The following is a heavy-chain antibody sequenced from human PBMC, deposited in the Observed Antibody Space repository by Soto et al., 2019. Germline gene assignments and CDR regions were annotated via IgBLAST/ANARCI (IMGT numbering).Heavy chain of an antibody. V-gene: IGHV3-23*01. J-gene: IGHJ5*02. CDR2: ITGIDGRT. CDR1: RFTFGNYV. D-gene: IGHD2-15*01. CDR3: AKDRGPYCSGGICYPQSWFDP. Sequence: GWSLRLSCVGSRFTFGNYVMSLVRQAPGKGLEWVSSITGIDGRTYYADSVKGRFTISRDNPKNTLYLQMKNLRAEDTAMFYCAKDRGPYCSGGICYPQSWFDPWGQGTQVTVSS.